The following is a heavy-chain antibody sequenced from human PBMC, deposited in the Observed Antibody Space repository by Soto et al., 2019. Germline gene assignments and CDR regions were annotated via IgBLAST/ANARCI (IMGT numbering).Heavy chain of an antibody. V-gene: IGHV4-31*02. Sequence: QVQLXXSGPGLVKPXXXXSLTXTVXGGSINSGGYCWNWIRQQPGKGLVWIGYLCYSGSTYYNPFLRSRVIISAATSEIHFSLKLSSVTAADTAVYFCARGYRQSGYSSSWVFDYLGQGTLVNVSS. CDR3: ARGYRQSGYSSSWVFDY. CDR1: GGSINSGGYC. J-gene: IGHJ4*02. D-gene: IGHD6-13*01. CDR2: LCYSGST.